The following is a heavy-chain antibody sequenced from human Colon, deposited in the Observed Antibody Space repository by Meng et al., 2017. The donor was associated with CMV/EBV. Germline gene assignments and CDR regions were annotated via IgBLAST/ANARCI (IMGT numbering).Heavy chain of an antibody. CDR1: GFTFSDYW. Sequence: GGSLRLSCTASGFTFSDYWMSWVRQAPGKGLEWVSSISSSSSYIYYADSVKGRFTISRDNAKNSLYLQMNSLRAEDTAVYYCARDLTHYDSFDYWGQGTLVTVSS. CDR2: ISSSSSYI. V-gene: IGHV3-21*01. J-gene: IGHJ4*02. CDR3: ARDLTHYDSFDY. D-gene: IGHD3-3*01.